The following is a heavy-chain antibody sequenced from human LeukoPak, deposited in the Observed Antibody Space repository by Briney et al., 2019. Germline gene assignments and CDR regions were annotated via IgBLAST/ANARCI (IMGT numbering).Heavy chain of an antibody. V-gene: IGHV4-39*07. J-gene: IGHJ4*02. CDR2: INYSGRT. CDR1: DDSISSNRYF. CDR3: ARDSPGSGHFDY. Sequence: SETLSLTCTISDDSISSNRYFWAWIRQPPGKGLEWIGSINYSGRTYYNPSLKSRLTISVDTAKRQFSLKLSSVTAADTAVYYCARDSPGSGHFDYWGQGTLVTVSS. D-gene: IGHD2-15*01.